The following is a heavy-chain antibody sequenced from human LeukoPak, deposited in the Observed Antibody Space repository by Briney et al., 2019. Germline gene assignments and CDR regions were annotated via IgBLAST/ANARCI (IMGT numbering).Heavy chain of an antibody. D-gene: IGHD5-18*01. J-gene: IGHJ4*02. CDR3: SKGDDRYGFDY. V-gene: IGHV3-43*01. CDR2: ITWDGQNI. CDR1: GFTFEDFT. Sequence: GGSLRLSCAASGFTFEDFTMHWVRQAPGKALEWVSLITWDGQNIEYQDSVKGRLTISRDNSENSLYLQMKSLKTEDTALYFCSKGDDRYGFDYWGQGTLVTVSS.